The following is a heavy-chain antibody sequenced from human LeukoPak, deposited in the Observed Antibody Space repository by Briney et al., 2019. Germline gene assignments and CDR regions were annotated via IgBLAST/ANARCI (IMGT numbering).Heavy chain of an antibody. D-gene: IGHD3-22*01. CDR2: INHSGST. J-gene: IGHJ5*02. CDR1: GGSFSGYY. V-gene: IGHV4-34*01. Sequence: SGTLSLTCAVYGGSFSGYYWSWIRQPPGKGLEWIGEINHSGSTNYNPSLNSRGTISVGTSKNQFSLKLSSVTAADTAVYSCARGESHSSGYSHWFDPWGPGTLVTASS. CDR3: ARGESHSSGYSHWFDP.